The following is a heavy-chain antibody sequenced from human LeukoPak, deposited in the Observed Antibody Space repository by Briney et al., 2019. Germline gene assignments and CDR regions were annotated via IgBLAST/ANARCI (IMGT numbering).Heavy chain of an antibody. D-gene: IGHD6-13*01. CDR3: ARLRQQLVLYDAFDI. V-gene: IGHV5-51*01. J-gene: IGHJ3*02. CDR1: GYSFTSYW. Sequence: GESLKISCKGSGYSFTSYWIGWVRQMPGKGLEWMGIIYPGDSDTSYSPSFQGQVTISADKSISTAYLQWSSLKASDTAMYYCARLRQQLVLYDAFDIWGQGTMVTVSS. CDR2: IYPGDSDT.